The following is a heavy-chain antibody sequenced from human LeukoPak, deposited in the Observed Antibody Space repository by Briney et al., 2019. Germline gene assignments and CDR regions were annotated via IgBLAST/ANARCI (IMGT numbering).Heavy chain of an antibody. CDR1: GFTFDDYG. J-gene: IGHJ6*03. V-gene: IGHV3-30*18. CDR2: ISYDGSNK. Sequence: GGSLRLSCAASGFTFDDYGMSWVRQAPGKGLEWVAVISYDGSNKYYADSVKGRFTISRDNSKNTLYLQMNSLRAEDTAVYYCAKAGYYYGSGSYMDVWGKGTTVTVSS. CDR3: AKAGYYYGSGSYMDV. D-gene: IGHD3-10*01.